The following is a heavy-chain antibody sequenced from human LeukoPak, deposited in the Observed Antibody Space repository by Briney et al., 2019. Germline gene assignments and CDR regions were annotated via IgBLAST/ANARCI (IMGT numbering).Heavy chain of an antibody. V-gene: IGHV4-61*01. D-gene: IGHD1-26*01. CDR3: ARPSGSYSSDAFDI. J-gene: IGHJ3*02. CDR1: GGSISSGSYY. CDR2: IYYSGST. Sequence: SETLSLTCTVSGGSISSGSYYWSWIRQPPGKGLEWIGYIYYSGSTNYNPSLKSRVTISVDTSKNQFSLKLSSVTAADTAVYYCARPSGSYSSDAFDIWGQGTMVTVSS.